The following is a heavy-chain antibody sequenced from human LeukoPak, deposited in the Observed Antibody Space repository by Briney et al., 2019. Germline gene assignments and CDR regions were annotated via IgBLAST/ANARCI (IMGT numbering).Heavy chain of an antibody. J-gene: IGHJ4*02. CDR3: ARVYGDYVNYFDY. CDR1: GFTFSSYW. CDR2: IKQDGSEK. V-gene: IGHV3-7*01. D-gene: IGHD4-17*01. Sequence: GGSLRLSCAASGFTFSSYWMSWVRQAPGKGLEWVANIKQDGSEKYYVDSVKGRFTISRDNAKNSLYLQMNGLRAEDTAVYYCARVYGDYVNYFDYWGQGTLVTVSS.